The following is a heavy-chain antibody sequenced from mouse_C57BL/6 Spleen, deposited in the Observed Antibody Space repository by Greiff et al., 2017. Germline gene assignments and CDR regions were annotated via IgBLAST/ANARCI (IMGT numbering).Heavy chain of an antibody. CDR3: ASEDYYDYDGGFAY. CDR1: GYTFTSYW. D-gene: IGHD2-4*01. J-gene: IGHJ3*01. Sequence: QVHVKQSGTELVKPGASVKLSCKASGYTFTSYWMHWEKQRPGQGLEWIGNINPSNGGTNYNEKFKSKATLTVDKSSSTAYMQLSSLTSEDSAVYYCASEDYYDYDGGFAYWGQGTLVTVSA. V-gene: IGHV1-53*01. CDR2: INPSNGGT.